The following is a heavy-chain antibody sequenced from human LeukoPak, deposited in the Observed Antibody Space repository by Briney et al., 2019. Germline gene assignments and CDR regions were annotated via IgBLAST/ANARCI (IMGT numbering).Heavy chain of an antibody. V-gene: IGHV3-11*01. J-gene: IGHJ4*02. D-gene: IGHD3-9*01. Sequence: PGGSLRLSCAASGFTFSDSYMGWIRQAPGKGLEWVSYIFSSDPTTHYADSVKGRFTISRDNAKKSLYLQMNSLRAEDTAVYYCARALSVTGYYQGFDYWGQGTLVAVSS. CDR3: ARALSVTGYYQGFDY. CDR2: IFSSDPTT. CDR1: GFTFSDSY.